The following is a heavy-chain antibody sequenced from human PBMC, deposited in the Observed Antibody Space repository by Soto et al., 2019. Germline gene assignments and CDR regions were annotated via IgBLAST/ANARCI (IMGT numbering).Heavy chain of an antibody. CDR1: GFTFGSFA. CDR3: VKSIVPSAILGAFDI. V-gene: IGHV3-23*01. D-gene: IGHD2-2*01. J-gene: IGHJ3*02. Sequence: EVQLLESGGGLVQPGGSLRLSCAASGFTFGSFAMTWVRQAPGKGLEWVSGTSASGDRTFSADSVKGRFTISRDNSKNTLFLQMSSLRAEDTAIYYCVKSIVPSAILGAFDIWGPGTMVTVSS. CDR2: TSASGDRT.